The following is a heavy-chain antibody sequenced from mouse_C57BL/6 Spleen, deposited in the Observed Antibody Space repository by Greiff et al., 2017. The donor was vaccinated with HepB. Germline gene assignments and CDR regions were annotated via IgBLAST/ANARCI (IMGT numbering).Heavy chain of an antibody. V-gene: IGHV5-17*01. J-gene: IGHJ4*01. CDR1: GFTFSDYG. CDR2: ISSGSSTI. Sequence: EVQRVESGGGLVKPGGSLKLSCAASGFTFSDYGMHWVRQAPEKGLEWVAYISSGSSTIYYADTVKGRFTISRDNAKNTLFLQMTSLRSEDTAMYYCAREDIYYDYVYYAMDYWGQGTSVTVSS. CDR3: AREDIYYDYVYYAMDY. D-gene: IGHD2-4*01.